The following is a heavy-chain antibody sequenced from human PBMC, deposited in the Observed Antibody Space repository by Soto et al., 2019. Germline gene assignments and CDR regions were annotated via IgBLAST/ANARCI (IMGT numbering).Heavy chain of an antibody. J-gene: IGHJ4*02. CDR1: GGSFSGYY. V-gene: IGHV4-34*01. Sequence: SETLSLTCAVYGGSFSGYYWSWIRQPPGTGLEWIREINHSGSTNYNPSLKSRVTISVDTSKNQFSLKLSSLRSEDTAVYYCARTSGYYLYDYWGQGTLVTVSS. D-gene: IGHD3-22*01. CDR3: ARTSGYYLYDY. CDR2: INHSGST.